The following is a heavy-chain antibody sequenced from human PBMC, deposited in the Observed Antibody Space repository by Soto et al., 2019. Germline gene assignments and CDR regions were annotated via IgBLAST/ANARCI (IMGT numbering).Heavy chain of an antibody. D-gene: IGHD2-15*01. CDR1: GFTVSSNY. CDR2: IYSGGST. J-gene: IGHJ1*01. CDR3: ARAGVVAAAQYFQH. V-gene: IGHV3-66*01. Sequence: GGSLRLSCAASGFTVSSNYMSWVRQAPGKGLEWVSVIYSGGSTYYADSVKGRFTISRDNSKNTLYLQMNSLRAEDTTVYYCARAGVVAAAQYFQHWGQGTLVTVSS.